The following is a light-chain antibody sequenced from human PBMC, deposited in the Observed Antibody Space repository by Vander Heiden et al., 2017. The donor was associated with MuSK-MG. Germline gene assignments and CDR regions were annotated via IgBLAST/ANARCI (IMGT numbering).Light chain of an antibody. CDR1: ITSS. J-gene: IGKJ4*01. Sequence: ITSSLAWYQQKPAKAPKLLLHAASRLETWVPSRFSGSGSGTDFSLTISSLQPEDYATYYCQQYYSTPVTFAGGTKVELK. V-gene: IGKV1-NL1*01. CDR2: AAS. CDR3: QQYYSTPVT.